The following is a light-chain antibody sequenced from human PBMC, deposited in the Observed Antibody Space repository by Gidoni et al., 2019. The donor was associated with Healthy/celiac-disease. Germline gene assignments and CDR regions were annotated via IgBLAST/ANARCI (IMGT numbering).Light chain of an antibody. Sequence: EIELTQSPGTLSLSPGERATLSCRASQSVSSSYLAWYQQKPGQAPRLLSYGASSRATGIPDRFSGSGSGTDFTLTISRLEPEDFAVYYCQQYGSSLRTFGQGTKVEIK. V-gene: IGKV3-20*01. CDR1: QSVSSSY. CDR2: GAS. CDR3: QQYGSSLRT. J-gene: IGKJ1*01.